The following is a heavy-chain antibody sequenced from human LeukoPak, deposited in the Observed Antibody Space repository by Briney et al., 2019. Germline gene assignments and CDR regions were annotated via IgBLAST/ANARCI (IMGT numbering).Heavy chain of an antibody. CDR1: GGSISSGDYY. D-gene: IGHD3-22*01. CDR3: ARTMYYDSSGYYYYYFDY. Sequence: SETLSLTCTVSGGSISSGDYYWSWIRQPPGKGLEWIGYIYYSGSTYYNPSLKSRVIISVDTSKNQFSLNLSSVTAADTAVYYCARTMYYDSSGYYYYYFDYWGQGTLVTVSS. CDR2: IYYSGST. V-gene: IGHV4-30-4*01. J-gene: IGHJ4*02.